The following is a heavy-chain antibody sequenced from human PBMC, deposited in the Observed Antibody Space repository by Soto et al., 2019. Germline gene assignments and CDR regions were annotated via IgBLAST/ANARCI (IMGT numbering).Heavy chain of an antibody. CDR2: IYYSGST. CDR3: ARDRMYSSSFNYYYGMDV. J-gene: IGHJ6*02. Sequence: SETLSLTCTVSGGSISSYYWSWIRQPPGKGLEWIGYIYYSGSTNYNPSLKSRVTISVDTSKNQFSLKLSSVTAADTAVYYCARDRMYSSSFNYYYGMDVWGQGTTVTVSS. D-gene: IGHD6-13*01. CDR1: GGSISSYY. V-gene: IGHV4-59*01.